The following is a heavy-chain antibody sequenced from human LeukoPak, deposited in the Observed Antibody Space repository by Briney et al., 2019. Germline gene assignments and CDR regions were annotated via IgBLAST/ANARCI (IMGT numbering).Heavy chain of an antibody. V-gene: IGHV3-33*01. CDR3: ASPSDDFGDYVGLDY. J-gene: IGHJ4*02. CDR1: GFTFSSYG. D-gene: IGHD4-17*01. CDR2: IWYDGSNK. Sequence: GGSLRLSCAASGFTFSSYGMHWVRQAPGKGLEGVAIIWYDGSNKKYADSVKGRFTISRDNSKNTLDLQMNSLRAEDTAVYYCASPSDDFGDYVGLDYWGQGTLVTVSS.